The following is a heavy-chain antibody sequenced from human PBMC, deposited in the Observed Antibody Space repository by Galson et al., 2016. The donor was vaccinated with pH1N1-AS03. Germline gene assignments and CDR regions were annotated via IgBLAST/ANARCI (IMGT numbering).Heavy chain of an antibody. CDR2: VSYDTARQ. J-gene: IGHJ1*01. CDR1: GFIFSDYA. CDR3: VKETGFSGTWYPFHQ. Sequence: SLRLTCAASGFIFSDYAMHWVRQAPGKGLEWVAFVSYDTARQQYADSVKGRFTISKDRLRNMLYLEMNNLRVEDTAVYYCVKETGFSGTWYPFHQWGQGTLVRVSA. D-gene: IGHD6-13*01. V-gene: IGHV3-30-3*01.